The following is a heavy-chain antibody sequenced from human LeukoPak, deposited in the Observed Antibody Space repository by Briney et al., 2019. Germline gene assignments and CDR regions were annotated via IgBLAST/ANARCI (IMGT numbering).Heavy chain of an antibody. V-gene: IGHV4-34*01. CDR2: INHSGST. CDR1: GGSFSGYY. D-gene: IGHD3-10*01. Sequence: SPSETLSLTCAVYGGSFSGYYWSWIRQPPGKGLEWIGEINHSGSTNYNPSLKSRVTISVDTSKNQFSLKLSSVTAADTAVYYCASRYYGSGSYFTETYFDYWGQGTLVTVSS. CDR3: ASRYYGSGSYFTETYFDY. J-gene: IGHJ4*02.